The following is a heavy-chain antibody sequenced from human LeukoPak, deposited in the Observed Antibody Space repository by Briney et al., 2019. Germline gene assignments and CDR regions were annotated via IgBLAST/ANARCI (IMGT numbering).Heavy chain of an antibody. D-gene: IGHD1-26*01. V-gene: IGHV1-46*01. Sequence: ASVKVSCKASGYTFTSYYMHWVRQAPGQGLEWMGIINPSGGSTSYAQKFQGRVTMTRDTSISTAYMELSRLRSDDTAVYYCARGMAEVVGATPYYYYYMDVWGKGTTVTVSS. CDR2: INPSGGST. CDR1: GYTFTSYY. J-gene: IGHJ6*03. CDR3: ARGMAEVVGATPYYYYYMDV.